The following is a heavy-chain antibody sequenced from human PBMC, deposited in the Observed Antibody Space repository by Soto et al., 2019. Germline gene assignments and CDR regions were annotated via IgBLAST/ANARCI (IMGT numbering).Heavy chain of an antibody. J-gene: IGHJ6*02. CDR2: IIPIFGTA. D-gene: IGHD3-10*01. V-gene: IGHV1-69*13. CDR3: ARARKVRGNGEEYYYYYGMDV. CDR1: GGTFSSYA. Sequence: ASVKVSCKASGGTFSSYAISWVRQAPGQGLEWMGGIIPIFGTANYAQKFQGRVTITADESTSTAYMELSSLRSEDTAVYYCARARKVRGNGEEYYYYYGMDVWGQGTTVTVSS.